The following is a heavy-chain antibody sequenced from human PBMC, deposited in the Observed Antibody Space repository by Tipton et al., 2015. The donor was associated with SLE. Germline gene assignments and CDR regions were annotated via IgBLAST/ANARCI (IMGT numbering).Heavy chain of an antibody. J-gene: IGHJ3*02. CDR2: IYYSGST. CDR1: GGSISSYY. V-gene: IGHV4-39*07. CDR3: ASHHPTVTHDAFDI. Sequence: TLSLTCTVSGGSISSYYWSWFRQPPGQGLEWIGSIYYSGSTYYNPSLTSRVSISVDTSKNQFSLKLSSVTASDTAVYYCASHHPTVTHDAFDIWGQGTMVTVSS. D-gene: IGHD4-11*01.